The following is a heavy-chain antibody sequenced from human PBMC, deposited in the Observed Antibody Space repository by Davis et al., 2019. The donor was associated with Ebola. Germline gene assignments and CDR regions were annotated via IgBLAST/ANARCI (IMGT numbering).Heavy chain of an antibody. J-gene: IGHJ6*04. V-gene: IGHV3-48*02. CDR1: GFTFSSYS. Sequence: GGSLRLSCAASGFTFSSYSMNWVRQAPGKGLERVSYISSSSSTIYYADSVKGRFTISRDNAKNSLYLQMNSLRDEDTAVYYCARDGIVVVVAASPKYYYGMDVWGKGTTVTVSS. D-gene: IGHD2-15*01. CDR3: ARDGIVVVVAASPKYYYGMDV. CDR2: ISSSSSTI.